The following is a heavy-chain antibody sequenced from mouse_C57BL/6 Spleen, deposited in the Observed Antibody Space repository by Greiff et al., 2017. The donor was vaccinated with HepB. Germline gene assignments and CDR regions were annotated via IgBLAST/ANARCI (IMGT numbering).Heavy chain of an antibody. J-gene: IGHJ4*01. D-gene: IGHD1-1*01. CDR1: GYTFTSYW. Sequence: QVQLQQSGAELVKPGASVKMSCKASGYTFTSYWITWVKQRPGQGLEWIGDIYPGSGSTNYNEKFKSKATLTVDTSSSTAYMQLSSLTSEDSAVYYCARVITTVVATDYYAMDYWGQGTSVTVSS. V-gene: IGHV1-55*01. CDR3: ARVITTVVATDYYAMDY. CDR2: IYPGSGST.